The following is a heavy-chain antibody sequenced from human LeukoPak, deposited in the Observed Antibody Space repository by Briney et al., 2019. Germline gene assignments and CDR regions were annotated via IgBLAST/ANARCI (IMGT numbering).Heavy chain of an antibody. D-gene: IGHD2-8*01. CDR3: ARLRYCTNGVCP. CDR2: VNHGGST. CDR1: GGSFSGYY. Sequence: PSETLSLTCAVYGGSFSGYYWSWIRQPPGKGLEWIGEVNHGGSTNYNPSLKSRVTISVDTSKIQFSLKLSSVTAADTAVYCCARLRYCTNGVCPWGQEPWSPSPQ. J-gene: IGHJ5*02. V-gene: IGHV4-34*01.